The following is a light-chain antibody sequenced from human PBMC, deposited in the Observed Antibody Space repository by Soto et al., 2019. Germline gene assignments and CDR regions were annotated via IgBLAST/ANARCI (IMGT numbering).Light chain of an antibody. V-gene: IGKV3-15*01. CDR1: QSVSTN. CDR2: GAS. CDR3: QQYNNWPLT. Sequence: VMTQSPATLSVSPGERATLSCRAGQSVSTNLAWYQQKPGQAPRLLIYGASTRATGIPARFSGSGSGTEFTLTISTLQSEDFVVYYCQQYNNWPLTFGGGTKVEIK. J-gene: IGKJ4*01.